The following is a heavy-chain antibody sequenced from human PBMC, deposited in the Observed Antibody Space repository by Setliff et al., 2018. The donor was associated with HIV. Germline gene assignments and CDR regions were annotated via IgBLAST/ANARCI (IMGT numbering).Heavy chain of an antibody. J-gene: IGHJ5*02. D-gene: IGHD2-15*01. CDR3: AAATTLLSPRA. CDR2: IYYSGST. CDR1: GGSISNSRYY. Sequence: SETLSLTCTVSGGSISNSRYYWSWIRQPPGKGLEWIGYIYYSGSTNYNPSLKSRVTISVDTSKNQFSLKLSSVTAADTAVYYCAAATTLLSPRAWGQGTLVTAPQ. V-gene: IGHV4-61*01.